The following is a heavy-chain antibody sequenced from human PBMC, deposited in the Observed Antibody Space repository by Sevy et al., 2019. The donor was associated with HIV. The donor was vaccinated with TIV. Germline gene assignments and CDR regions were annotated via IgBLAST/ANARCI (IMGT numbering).Heavy chain of an antibody. J-gene: IGHJ4*02. CDR3: ARERYGSGSPSDY. V-gene: IGHV4-34*01. CDR2: INHSGST. Sequence: SETLSLTCAVYGGSFSGYYWSWIRQPPGKGLGWIGEINHSGSTNYNPSLKSRVTISVDTSKNQFSLKLSSVTAADTAVYYCARERYGSGSPSDYWGQGTLVTVSS. CDR1: GGSFSGYY. D-gene: IGHD3-10*01.